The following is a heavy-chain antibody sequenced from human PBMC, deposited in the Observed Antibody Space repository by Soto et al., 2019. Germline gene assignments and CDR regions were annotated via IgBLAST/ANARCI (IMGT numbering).Heavy chain of an antibody. D-gene: IGHD4-17*01. J-gene: IGHJ4*02. CDR3: AKKPTYGDYPSGY. CDR2: ISDRGDST. CDR1: GLTFSTYG. Sequence: EVHLLESGGGLVQPGGSLRLSCVASGLTFSTYGMNWVRQAPGRGLEWVSVISDRGDSTYSADSVKGRFTISRDNTKNTLYLQMNSLRAEDTAVYYCAKKPTYGDYPSGYWGQGTLVTVSS. V-gene: IGHV3-23*01.